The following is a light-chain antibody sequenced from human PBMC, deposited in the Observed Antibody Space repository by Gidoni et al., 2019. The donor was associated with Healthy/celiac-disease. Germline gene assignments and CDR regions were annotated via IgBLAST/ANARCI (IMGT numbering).Light chain of an antibody. V-gene: IGKV1-5*01. CDR3: QQYNSYRT. CDR1: QSISSW. J-gene: IGKJ1*01. CDR2: DAS. Sequence: DIQMTQSPSTLSASVGDRVTITCRASQSISSWLAWYQQKPGKAPKLLIYDASRLESGVPSRFSGSGSGTEFTLTISSLQPDDFATYYCQQYNSYRTFGQXTKVEIK.